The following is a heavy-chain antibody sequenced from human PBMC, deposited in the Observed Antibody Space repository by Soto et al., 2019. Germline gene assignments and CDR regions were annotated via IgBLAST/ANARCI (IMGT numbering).Heavy chain of an antibody. Sequence: PGGSLRLSCAASGFTVSSNYMSWVRQAPGKGLEWVSVIYSGGSTYYADSVKGRFTISRHNSKNTLYLQMNSLRAEDTAVYYCARDTASGYDSAFDIWGQGTMVTVSS. CDR3: ARDTASGYDSAFDI. J-gene: IGHJ3*02. V-gene: IGHV3-53*04. CDR1: GFTVSSNY. D-gene: IGHD5-12*01. CDR2: IYSGGST.